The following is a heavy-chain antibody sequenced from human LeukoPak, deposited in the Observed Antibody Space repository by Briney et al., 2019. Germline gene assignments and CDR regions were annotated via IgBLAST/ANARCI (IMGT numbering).Heavy chain of an antibody. D-gene: IGHD5-24*01. V-gene: IGHV1-18*01. CDR1: GYTFTTYG. CDR3: ARAVEDAFDI. J-gene: IGHJ3*02. Sequence: ASVKVSCKASGYTFTTYGISWVRQAPGQGLEWMGWIRGHNGNTEYAQKFQGRVTMTTDTSTSTAYMELRSLRSDDTAVYYCARAVEDAFDIWGQGTMVTVSS. CDR2: IRGHNGNT.